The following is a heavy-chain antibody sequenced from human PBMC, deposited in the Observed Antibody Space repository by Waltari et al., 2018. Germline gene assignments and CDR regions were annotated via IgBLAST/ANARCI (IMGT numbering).Heavy chain of an antibody. Sequence: QVQLVQSGSEVKKAGASVKVSCKASGYSFIGYYIYWVRQAPGQGLEWVGRINPYTGVTDYAQRFQDRVTVSRDMSISTAYMDMRRLRSDDTAVYFCARLWDSNVGYLTRPMDVWGQGTTVTVS. J-gene: IGHJ6*02. V-gene: IGHV1-2*06. D-gene: IGHD3-16*01. CDR1: GYSFIGYY. CDR2: INPYTGVT. CDR3: ARLWDSNVGYLTRPMDV.